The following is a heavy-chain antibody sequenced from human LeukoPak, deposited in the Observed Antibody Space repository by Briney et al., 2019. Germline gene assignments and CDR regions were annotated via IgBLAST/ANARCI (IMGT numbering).Heavy chain of an antibody. V-gene: IGHV1-24*01. CDR3: AREAVWSSSWDY. J-gene: IGHJ4*02. D-gene: IGHD6-13*01. CDR2: FDPEDGET. CDR1: GYTLTELS. Sequence: ASVKVSCKVSGYTLTELSMHWVRQAPGKGLEWMGGFDPEDGETIYAQKFQGRVTMTRDTSTSTVYMELSSLRSEDTAVYYCAREAVWSSSWDYWGQGTLVTVSS.